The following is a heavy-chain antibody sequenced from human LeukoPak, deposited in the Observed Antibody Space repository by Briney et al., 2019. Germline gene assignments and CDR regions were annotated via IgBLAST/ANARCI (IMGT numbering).Heavy chain of an antibody. CDR1: GYSISSGYY. V-gene: IGHV4-38-2*02. D-gene: IGHD6-19*01. Sequence: SETLSLTCTVSGYSISSGYYWGWIRQPPGNGLEWIGSIYHSGSTYYNPSLKSRVNISVDTSKNQFSLKLSSVTAADTAVYYCARDRGEAVADLFDYWGQGTLVTVSS. CDR2: IYHSGST. J-gene: IGHJ4*02. CDR3: ARDRGEAVADLFDY.